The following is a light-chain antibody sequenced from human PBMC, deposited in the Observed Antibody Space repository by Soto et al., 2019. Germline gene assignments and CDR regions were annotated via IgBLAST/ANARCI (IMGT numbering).Light chain of an antibody. CDR1: SSNIGAGYD. V-gene: IGLV1-40*01. CDR3: QSYDSSLSGYVV. J-gene: IGLJ2*01. CDR2: GNS. Sequence: QSVLTQPPSVSGAPGQRVTISCTGSSSNIGAGYDVHWYQQLPGTAPKLLIHGNSNRPSGAPDRFSGSKSGTSASLAITGLQAEDEADYYCQSYDSSLSGYVVFGGGTKLTVL.